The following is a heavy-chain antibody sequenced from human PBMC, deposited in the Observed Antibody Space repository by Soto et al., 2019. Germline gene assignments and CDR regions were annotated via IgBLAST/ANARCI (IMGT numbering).Heavy chain of an antibody. J-gene: IGHJ5*01. CDR2: IYHSGST. CDR1: GGSISSSNW. CDR3: GKGSSWYNWFDP. V-gene: IGHV4-4*02. D-gene: IGHD6-13*01. Sequence: PSETLSLTCAVSGGSISSSNWWSWVRQPPGKGLEWIGEIYHSGSTNYNPSLKIRVTISVDKSKNQFSLKLNSVTAADTAVYYCGKGSSWYNWFDPWGQGTLVTVSS.